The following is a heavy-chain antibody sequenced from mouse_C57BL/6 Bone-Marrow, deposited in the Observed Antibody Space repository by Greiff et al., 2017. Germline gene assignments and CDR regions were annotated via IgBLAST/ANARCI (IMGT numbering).Heavy chain of an antibody. V-gene: IGHV1-81*01. J-gene: IGHJ2*01. CDR3: ARAAIIKDYFDY. CDR2: IYPRSGNT. D-gene: IGHD1-2*01. CDR1: GYTFTSYG. Sequence: QVQLKQSGAELARPGASVKLSCKASGYTFTSYGISWVKQRTGQGLEWIGEIYPRSGNTYYNEKFKGKATLTADKSSSTAYMELRSLTSEDSAVYFCARAAIIKDYFDYWGQGTTLTVSS.